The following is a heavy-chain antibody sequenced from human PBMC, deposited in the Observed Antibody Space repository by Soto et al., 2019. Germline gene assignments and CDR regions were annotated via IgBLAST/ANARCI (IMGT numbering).Heavy chain of an antibody. V-gene: IGHV1-58*01. J-gene: IGHJ4*02. CDR1: GFTFTSSA. Sequence: GASVKVSCKASGFTFTSSAVRWVRQARGQRLEWIGWIVVGSGNTNYARKFQERVTITRDMSTSTAYMELSSLRSEDTAVYYCAADHRGYSFHFDYWGQGTLVTVSS. CDR2: IVVGSGNT. D-gene: IGHD3-22*01. CDR3: AADHRGYSFHFDY.